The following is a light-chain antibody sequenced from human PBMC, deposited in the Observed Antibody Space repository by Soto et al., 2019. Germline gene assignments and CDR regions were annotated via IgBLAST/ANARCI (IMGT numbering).Light chain of an antibody. CDR3: SSYAGAVA. CDR1: SGDVGTYNL. J-gene: IGLJ2*01. CDR2: EGS. Sequence: QSALTQPASVSGSPGQSITISCTGTSGDVGTYNLVSWYQHHPGKAPKLMIYEGSNRPSGVSHRFSGSQSGNTASLTISGLQAEYEADYYCSSYAGAVAFGGGTKVTVL. V-gene: IGLV2-23*01.